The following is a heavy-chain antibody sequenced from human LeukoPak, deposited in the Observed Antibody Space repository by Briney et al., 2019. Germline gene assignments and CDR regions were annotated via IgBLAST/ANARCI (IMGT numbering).Heavy chain of an antibody. Sequence: PSETLSLTCTVSGDSITNSNFYWGWIRQSPGKGLEWIGSIFHSGSTNYNPSLKSRVTISVDTSKNQFYLRVRSVTAAETAPYYCAGRGIVTGYFDFWGRGTLVTVSS. D-gene: IGHD2-21*01. CDR3: AGRGIVTGYFDF. V-gene: IGHV4-39*01. CDR2: IFHSGST. J-gene: IGHJ4*02. CDR1: GDSITNSNFY.